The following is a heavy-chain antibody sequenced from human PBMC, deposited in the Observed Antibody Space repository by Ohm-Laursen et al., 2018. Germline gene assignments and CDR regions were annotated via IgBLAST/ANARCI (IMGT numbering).Heavy chain of an antibody. CDR2: MNPNSGNT. Sequence: ASVKVSCKASGYTFTSYDINWVRQATGQGLEWMGWMNPNSGNTGYAQKFQGRVTMTKDRSTSTVYMELSSLRSDDTAVYYCARLYYDRSGYRLDYWGQGTLVTVSS. D-gene: IGHD3-22*01. CDR1: GYTFTSYD. CDR3: ARLYYDRSGYRLDY. J-gene: IGHJ4*02. V-gene: IGHV1-8*01.